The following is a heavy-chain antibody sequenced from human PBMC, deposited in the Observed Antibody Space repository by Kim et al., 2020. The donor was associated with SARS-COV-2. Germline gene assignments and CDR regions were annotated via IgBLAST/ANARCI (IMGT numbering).Heavy chain of an antibody. CDR1: GFTFSESW. D-gene: IGHD2-8*01. J-gene: IGHJ4*02. Sequence: GGSLRLSCVVSGFTFSESWMSWVRQAPGKGLEWVANIKQDGSEKFYVDSVKGLFIISRDNAKNSLYLQMNGVRAEDAALYYCAKNGRSWAYWGRGTLVAVSS. CDR2: IKQDGSEK. CDR3: AKNGRSWAY. V-gene: IGHV3-7*03.